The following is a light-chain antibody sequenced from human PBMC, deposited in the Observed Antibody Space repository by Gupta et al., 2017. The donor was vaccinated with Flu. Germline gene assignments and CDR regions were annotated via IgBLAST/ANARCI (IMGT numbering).Light chain of an antibody. CDR1: QNINTY. CDR2: DAV. V-gene: IGKV3-11*01. CDR3: QQRSNWPLT. Sequence: EIVLTQSPATLSLSPGERAALSCRASQNINTYVAWYQQKPGQAPRLLIYDAVNRATGIPARFSGSGSGTDFTLTISSLEPEDWAVYYCQQRSNWPLTFGGGTKIEIK. J-gene: IGKJ4*01.